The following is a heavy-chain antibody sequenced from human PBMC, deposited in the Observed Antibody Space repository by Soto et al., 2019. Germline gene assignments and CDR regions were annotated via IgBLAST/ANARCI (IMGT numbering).Heavy chain of an antibody. Sequence: APVRVSCKESGYIFPAYYVHWVRQAPGEGLEWMGRINPNGGGTNYAQKFEGWVTMTTDTSISTAYMELSRLNFDDTAVYYCARGEQLVHFDSWGQGTLVTVSS. J-gene: IGHJ4*01. CDR1: GYIFPAYY. CDR3: ARGEQLVHFDS. D-gene: IGHD6-6*01. CDR2: INPNGGGT. V-gene: IGHV1-2*04.